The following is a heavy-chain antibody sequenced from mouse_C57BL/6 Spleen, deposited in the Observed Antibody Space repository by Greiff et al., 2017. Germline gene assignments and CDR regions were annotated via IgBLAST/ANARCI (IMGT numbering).Heavy chain of an antibody. D-gene: IGHD4-1*01. CDR3: TRTGESAWFAY. J-gene: IGHJ3*01. Sequence: QVQLQQSGAELVRPGDSVTLSCKASGYTFTDYEMHWVKQTPVHGLEWIGAIDPETGGTAYNQKFKGKAILTADKSSSTAYMELRSLTSEDSAVYYCTRTGESAWFAYWGQGTLVTVSA. CDR1: GYTFTDYE. V-gene: IGHV1-15*01. CDR2: IDPETGGT.